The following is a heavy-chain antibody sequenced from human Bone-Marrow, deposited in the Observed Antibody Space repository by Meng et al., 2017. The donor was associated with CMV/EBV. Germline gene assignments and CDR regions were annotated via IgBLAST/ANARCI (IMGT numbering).Heavy chain of an antibody. Sequence: GESLKISCAASGFTFSSYSMNWVRQAPGKGLEWVSSISISSSYISYADSVKGRFTISRDNAKNSLYLQMNSLRAEDTAVYYCATGTAGQEYFQHWGQGTLVTVSS. CDR1: GFTFSSYS. CDR2: ISISSSYI. V-gene: IGHV3-21*01. J-gene: IGHJ1*01. CDR3: ATGTAGQEYFQH. D-gene: IGHD1-1*01.